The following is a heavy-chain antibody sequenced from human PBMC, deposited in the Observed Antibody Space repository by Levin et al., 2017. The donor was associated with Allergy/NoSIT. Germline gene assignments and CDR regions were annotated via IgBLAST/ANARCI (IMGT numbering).Heavy chain of an antibody. D-gene: IGHD3-10*01. CDR3: ARGRITMVQGVIDGFDY. CDR2: IYSGGST. J-gene: IGHJ4*02. Sequence: PGGSLRLSCAASGFTVSSNYMSWVRQAPGKGLEWVSVIYSGGSTYYADSVKGRFTISRDNSKNTLYLQMNSLRAEDTAVYYCARGRITMVQGVIDGFDYWGQGTLVTVSS. CDR1: GFTVSSNY. V-gene: IGHV3-53*01.